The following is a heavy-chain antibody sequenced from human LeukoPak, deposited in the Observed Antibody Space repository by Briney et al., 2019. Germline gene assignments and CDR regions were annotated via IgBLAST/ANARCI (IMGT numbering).Heavy chain of an antibody. D-gene: IGHD3-22*01. CDR1: GFTFSSYA. J-gene: IGHJ4*02. CDR2: ISYDGSNK. CDR3: ARGDYYYDSSPVKAFDY. Sequence: GSLGLSRAASGFTFSSYAMHWVRQAPGKGLEWVAVISYDGSNKYYADSVKGRFTISRDNSKNTLYLQMNSLRAEDTAVYYCARGDYYYDSSPVKAFDYWGQGTLVTVSS. V-gene: IGHV3-30-3*01.